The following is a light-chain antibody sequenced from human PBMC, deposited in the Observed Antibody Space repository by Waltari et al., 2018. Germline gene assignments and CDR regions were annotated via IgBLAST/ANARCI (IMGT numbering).Light chain of an antibody. CDR1: QSISRW. J-gene: IGKJ3*01. CDR2: KAY. Sequence: DIQKTQSPSTLSASVGDIVTLTCRASQSISRWLAWYPQKPGKAPKLLIYKAYSLESGVPSRFSGSGSGTEFTLTISSLQPDDFATYYCQQYNSYLFTFGPGTKVDIK. CDR3: QQYNSYLFT. V-gene: IGKV1-5*03.